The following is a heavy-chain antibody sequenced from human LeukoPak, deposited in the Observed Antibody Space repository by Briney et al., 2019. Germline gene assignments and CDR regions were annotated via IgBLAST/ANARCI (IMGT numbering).Heavy chain of an antibody. CDR3: ARVKNRGPPGIAVAGTFYDWFDP. CDR2: INPSGGST. D-gene: IGHD6-19*01. Sequence: GASVKVSCKASGYTFTGYYMHWVRQAPGQGLEWMGIINPSGGSTSYAQKFQGRVTMTRDTSTSTVYMELSSLRSEDTAVYYCARVKNRGPPGIAVAGTFYDWFDPWGQGTLVTVSS. V-gene: IGHV1-46*01. J-gene: IGHJ5*02. CDR1: GYTFTGYY.